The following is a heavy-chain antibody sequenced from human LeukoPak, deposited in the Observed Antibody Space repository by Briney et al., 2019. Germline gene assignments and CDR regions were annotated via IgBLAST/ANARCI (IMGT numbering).Heavy chain of an antibody. CDR1: GGTFSSYA. J-gene: IGHJ4*02. CDR3: ARVSDSSGCLDY. CDR2: IIPIFGTA. Sequence: SVKISCKASGGTFSSYAISWVRQAPGQGLEWMGGIIPIFGTANYAQKFQGRVTITTDESTSTAYMELSSLRSEDTAVYYCARVSDSSGCLDYWGQGTLVTVSS. D-gene: IGHD3-22*01. V-gene: IGHV1-69*05.